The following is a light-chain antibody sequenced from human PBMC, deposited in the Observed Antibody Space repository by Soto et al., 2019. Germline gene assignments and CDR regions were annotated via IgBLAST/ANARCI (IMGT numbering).Light chain of an antibody. CDR3: SSYTSSTTLV. CDR2: DVS. CDR1: SSDVGGYNY. J-gene: IGLJ2*01. V-gene: IGLV2-14*01. Sequence: QSVLTQPASVSGSPGQSITISCTGTSSDVGGYNYVSWYQQHPGKAPKLIIYDVSHRPSGVSNRFSGSKSGNTASLTISGLQAEDEADYYRSSYTSSTTLVFGGGTKLTVL.